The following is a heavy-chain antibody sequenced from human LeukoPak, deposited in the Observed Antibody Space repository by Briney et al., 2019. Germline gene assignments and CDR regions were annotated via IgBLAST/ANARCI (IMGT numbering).Heavy chain of an antibody. Sequence: SETLSLTCTVSGGSISSYYWSWIRQPAGKGLEWIGRIYTSGNTNYNPSLKSRVTMSVDTSKNQFSLKLSSVTAADTAVYYCARGGPLFAADAPHFDYWGQGTLVTVSS. D-gene: IGHD6-13*01. CDR2: IYTSGNT. J-gene: IGHJ4*02. V-gene: IGHV4-4*07. CDR3: ARGGPLFAADAPHFDY. CDR1: GGSISSYY.